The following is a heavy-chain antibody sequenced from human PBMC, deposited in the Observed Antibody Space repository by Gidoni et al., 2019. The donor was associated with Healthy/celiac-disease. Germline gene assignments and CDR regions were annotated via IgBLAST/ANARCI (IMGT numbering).Heavy chain of an antibody. D-gene: IGHD3-22*01. V-gene: IGHV3-33*01. Sequence: QVQLVEAGGGVVQPGRSLRLSCAASGFTFSSHGMHWVRQAPGKGLGWVTVIWYDGSNKFYADSVKGRFTISRDNSKNTIYLQMNSLTAEDTAVYYCARDRNYYDSSGYYPRAMDYWGQGTLVTVSS. CDR3: ARDRNYYDSSGYYPRAMDY. CDR2: IWYDGSNK. J-gene: IGHJ4*02. CDR1: GFTFSSHG.